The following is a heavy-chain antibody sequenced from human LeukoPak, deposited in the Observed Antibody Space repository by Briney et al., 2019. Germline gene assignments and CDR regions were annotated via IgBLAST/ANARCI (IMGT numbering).Heavy chain of an antibody. J-gene: IGHJ4*02. CDR2: ISSSSSYI. D-gene: IGHD3-22*01. CDR1: GFTFSSYS. Sequence: AGGSLRLSCAASGFTFSSYSMNWVRQAPGKGLEWVSSISSSSSYIYYADSVKGRFTISRDNAKNSLYLQMNSLRAEDTAVYYCARGDTMKVVGYFDYWGQGTLVTVSS. V-gene: IGHV3-21*01. CDR3: ARGDTMKVVGYFDY.